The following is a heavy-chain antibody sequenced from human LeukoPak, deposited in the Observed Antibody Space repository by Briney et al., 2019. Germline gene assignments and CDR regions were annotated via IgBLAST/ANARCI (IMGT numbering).Heavy chain of an antibody. CDR1: GGSISSYY. CDR2: IYDSGST. V-gene: IGHV4-59*01. CDR3: ACLTTADAFDI. J-gene: IGHJ3*02. Sequence: SETLSLTCTVSGGSISSYYWSWIRQPPGKGLEWIWYIYDSGSTNYNPSLKSRVTISVDTSKNQFSLKLSSVTAADTAVYYCACLTTADAFDIWGQGTMVTVSS. D-gene: IGHD3-22*01.